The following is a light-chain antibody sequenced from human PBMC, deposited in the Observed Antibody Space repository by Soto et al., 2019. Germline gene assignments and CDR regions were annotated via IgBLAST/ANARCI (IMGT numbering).Light chain of an antibody. V-gene: IGKV3-20*01. CDR1: QTISVY. Sequence: THSPSSLCAYVKDTVIITCRASQTISVYLAWYQQKPGQAPRLLIYGASTRATGIPARFSGSGSGTDFTLTISRLEPEDFAVYFCQQFGSSFITFGQGTRLEIK. CDR2: GAS. J-gene: IGKJ5*01. CDR3: QQFGSSFIT.